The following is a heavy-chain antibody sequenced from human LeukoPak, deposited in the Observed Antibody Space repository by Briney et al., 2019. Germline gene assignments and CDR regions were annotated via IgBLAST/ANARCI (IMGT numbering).Heavy chain of an antibody. J-gene: IGHJ3*02. Sequence: NPSETLSLTCAVYGGSFSGYYWGWIRQPPGKGLEWIGTISYSGSTYYNPSLKSRLTISLDTSKNQFSLKLSSVTAADTAVYYCARVSGITMIVVVPDDAFDIWGQGTMVTVSS. CDR2: ISYSGST. CDR1: GGSFSGYY. V-gene: IGHV4-34*01. D-gene: IGHD3-22*01. CDR3: ARVSGITMIVVVPDDAFDI.